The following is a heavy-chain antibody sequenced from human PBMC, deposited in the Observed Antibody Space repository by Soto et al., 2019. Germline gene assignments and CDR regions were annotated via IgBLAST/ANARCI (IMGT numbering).Heavy chain of an antibody. Sequence: GGSLRRSCAASGFTVSSNYMSWARQAPGKGLEWVSVIYSGGSTYYADSVKGRFTISRDNSKNTLYLQMNSLRAEDTAVYYCARVRDYYDSSGSFDYWGQGTLVTVSS. CDR2: IYSGGST. J-gene: IGHJ4*02. CDR1: GFTVSSNY. V-gene: IGHV3-53*01. D-gene: IGHD3-22*01. CDR3: ARVRDYYDSSGSFDY.